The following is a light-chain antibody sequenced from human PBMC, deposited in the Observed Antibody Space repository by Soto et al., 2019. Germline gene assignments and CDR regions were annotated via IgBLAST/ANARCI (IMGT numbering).Light chain of an antibody. J-gene: IGKJ1*01. V-gene: IGKV3-20*01. CDR3: QQYGSSSWT. CDR1: QSVSSSY. Sequence: EIVLTPSPGTLSLSPGERATLSCRASQSVSSSYLAWYQQQPGQAPRLLIYGASSRATGIPDRFSGSGSGTDFTLTISRLEPEDFAVYYCQQYGSSSWTFGQGTKVDIK. CDR2: GAS.